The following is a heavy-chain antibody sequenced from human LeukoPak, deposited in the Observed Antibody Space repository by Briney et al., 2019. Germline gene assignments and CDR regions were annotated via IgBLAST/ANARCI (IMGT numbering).Heavy chain of an antibody. CDR1: GGSVSSGSYY. D-gene: IGHD6-13*01. CDR2: IYYSGST. Sequence: SETLSLTCTVSGGSVSSGSYYWSWIRQPPGKGLEWIGYIYYSGSTNYNPSLKSRVTISVDTSKNQFSLKLSSVTAADTAVYYCARESEQLASDDDAFDIWGQGTMVTVSS. J-gene: IGHJ3*02. CDR3: ARESEQLASDDDAFDI. V-gene: IGHV4-61*01.